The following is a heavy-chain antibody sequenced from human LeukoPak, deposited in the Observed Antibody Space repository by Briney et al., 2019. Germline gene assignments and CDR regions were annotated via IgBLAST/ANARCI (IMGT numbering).Heavy chain of an antibody. CDR1: GHTLTGYY. D-gene: IGHD3-22*01. CDR2: INPGGGST. J-gene: IGHJ4*02. Sequence: ASVKVSCKASGHTLTGYYMHWVRQAPGQGLEWMGLINPGGGSTSYAQKFQGRVTMTRDMSTSTVYMELSSLRSEDTAVYYCARGYDSSGYYYGSSDYWGQGTLVTVSS. V-gene: IGHV1-46*01. CDR3: ARGYDSSGYYYGSSDY.